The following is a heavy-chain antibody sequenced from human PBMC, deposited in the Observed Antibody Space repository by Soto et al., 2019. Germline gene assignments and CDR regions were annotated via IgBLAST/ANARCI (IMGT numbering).Heavy chain of an antibody. J-gene: IGHJ6*02. V-gene: IGHV4-59*08. CDR1: GGSISSYY. CDR3: ARLRPPGDGYYYYGMDV. CDR2: IYYSGST. D-gene: IGHD2-21*02. Sequence: SETMSLTCTVAGGSISSYYWSWIRQPPGKGLEWIGYIYYSGSTNYNPSLKSRVTISVDTSKNQFSLKLSSVTAADTAVYYCARLRPPGDGYYYYGMDVWGQGTTVTVS.